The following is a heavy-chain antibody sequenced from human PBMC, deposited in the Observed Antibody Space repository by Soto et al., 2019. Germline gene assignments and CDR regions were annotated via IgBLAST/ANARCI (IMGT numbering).Heavy chain of an antibody. D-gene: IGHD6-19*01. CDR2: ISAYNGNP. CDR3: ARVFRLAVESSCFDY. V-gene: IGHV1-18*01. Sequence: ASVKVSCKASGYKFTGYGIGWVRQAPGQGLELMGWISAYNGNPSYAQKFQGRVTMTTDTSTSTAYMELRRLRADDTAVYFCARVFRLAVESSCFDYWGQGTLVTVYS. CDR1: GYKFTGYG. J-gene: IGHJ4*02.